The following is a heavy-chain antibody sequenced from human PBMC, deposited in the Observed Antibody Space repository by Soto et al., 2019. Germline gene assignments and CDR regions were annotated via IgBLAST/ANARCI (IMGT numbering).Heavy chain of an antibody. CDR1: GGSISSYY. CDR3: ARLATRYYFDY. D-gene: IGHD1-1*01. J-gene: IGHJ4*02. V-gene: IGHV4-59*01. Sequence: SETLSLTCTVSGGSISSYYWSWIRQPPGKGLEWIGYIYYSGSTNYNPSLKSRVTISVDTSKNQFSLKMSSVTAADTAVYYYARLATRYYFDYWGQGTLVTVSS. CDR2: IYYSGST.